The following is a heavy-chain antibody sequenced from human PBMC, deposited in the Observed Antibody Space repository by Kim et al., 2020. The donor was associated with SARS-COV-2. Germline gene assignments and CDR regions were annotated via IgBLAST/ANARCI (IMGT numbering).Heavy chain of an antibody. J-gene: IGHJ6*02. D-gene: IGHD7-27*01. V-gene: IGHV1-3*01. CDR1: GNTFTNYE. Sequence: ASVKVSCKASGNTFTNYEVHWVRQAPGQRLEWMGWISAGNGKTKYSEKFQGRVTITRDTSASTAYMDLSSLRSDDTAVYYCAISKWGSYYAMDVWGPGTTVIVSS. CDR3: AISKWGSYYAMDV. CDR2: ISAGNGKT.